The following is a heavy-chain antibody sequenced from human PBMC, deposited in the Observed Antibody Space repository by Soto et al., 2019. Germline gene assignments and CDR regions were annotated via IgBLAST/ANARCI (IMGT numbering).Heavy chain of an antibody. CDR2: IYYSGIT. CDR1: GGSIRSTTYY. D-gene: IGHD1-7*01. CDR3: ATHNWNLDP. Sequence: QLQLQESGPGLVKPSETLSLTCTVSGGSIRSTTYYWGWIRQPPGKGLEWIGSIYYSGITYYNPSLKGRVAISVDMSKIQFSLKLSSVTAADTAVYYCATHNWNLDPWGQGTLVTVSS. V-gene: IGHV4-39*01. J-gene: IGHJ1*01.